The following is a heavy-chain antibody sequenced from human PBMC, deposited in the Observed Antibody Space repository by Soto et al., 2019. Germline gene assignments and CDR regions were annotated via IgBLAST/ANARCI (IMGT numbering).Heavy chain of an antibody. Sequence: GESLKISCKGSGYNFAGYWIAWVRQMPGKGLELVGIIYPSDSDTRYRPSFQGQVTISADKSISSAYLQWSSLRASDTAMYYSARGGVLTRAFDYWGQGTPVTVAS. CDR2: IYPSDSDT. J-gene: IGHJ4*02. CDR1: GYNFAGYW. D-gene: IGHD3-3*01. V-gene: IGHV5-51*01. CDR3: ARGGVLTRAFDY.